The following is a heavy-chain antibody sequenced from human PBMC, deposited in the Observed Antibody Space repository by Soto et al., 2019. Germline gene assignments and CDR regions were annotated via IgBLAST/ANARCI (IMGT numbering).Heavy chain of an antibody. CDR1: GGSISSYY. CDR2: IYYSGST. V-gene: IGHV4-59*01. Sequence: SETLSLTCTVSGGSISSYYWSWIRQPPGKGLEWIGYIYYSGSTNYNPSLKSRVTISVDTSKNQFSLKLSFVTAADTAVYYCARVPLRGYSGYDLDDAFDIWGQGTMVTVSS. J-gene: IGHJ3*02. CDR3: ARVPLRGYSGYDLDDAFDI. D-gene: IGHD5-12*01.